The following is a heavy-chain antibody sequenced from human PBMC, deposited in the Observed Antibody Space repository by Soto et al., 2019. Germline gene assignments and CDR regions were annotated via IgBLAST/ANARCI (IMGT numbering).Heavy chain of an antibody. V-gene: IGHV4-39*01. CDR2: VYYTGST. D-gene: IGHD5-18*01. CDR1: GGSIGRSTYY. CDR3: ARGYGRNFDF. J-gene: IGHJ4*02. Sequence: SETLSLTCSLSGGSIGRSTYYWVWLRQSPGKGLEWIGNVYYTGSTQYNPSLKSRITISVGTSKDQFSLKLSSVTAADTAVYYCARGYGRNFDFWGQGTLVTVSS.